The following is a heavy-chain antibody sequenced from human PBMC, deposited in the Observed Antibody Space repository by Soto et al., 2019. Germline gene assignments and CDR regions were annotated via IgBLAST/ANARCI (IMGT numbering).Heavy chain of an antibody. CDR2: INSDGSTT. V-gene: IGHV3-74*01. D-gene: IGHD1-26*01. CDR1: GFTFSTYW. J-gene: IGHJ5*02. CDR3: ATVGTGSYNRLDH. Sequence: EVQLVESGGGLVQPGGSLRLSCAASGFTFSTYWMHWVRQAPGKGLVWVSRINSDGSTTTYADSVKGRFTISRDNAKNTLYLQMNSLRAEDTAVYFCATVGTGSYNRLDHWGQGTLVTVSS.